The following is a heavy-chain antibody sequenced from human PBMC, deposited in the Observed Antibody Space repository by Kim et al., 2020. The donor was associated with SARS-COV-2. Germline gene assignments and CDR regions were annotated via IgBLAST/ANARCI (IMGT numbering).Heavy chain of an antibody. V-gene: IGHV3-49*04. J-gene: IGHJ4*02. D-gene: IGHD3-3*01. Sequence: GGSLRLSCTASGFTFGDYAMSWVRQAPGKGLEWVGFIRSKAYGGTTEYAASVKGRFTISRDDSKSIAYLQMNSLKTEDTAVYYCTRDYDFWSGYYPPPDYWGQGTLVTVSS. CDR3: TRDYDFWSGYYPPPDY. CDR2: IRSKAYGGTT. CDR1: GFTFGDYA.